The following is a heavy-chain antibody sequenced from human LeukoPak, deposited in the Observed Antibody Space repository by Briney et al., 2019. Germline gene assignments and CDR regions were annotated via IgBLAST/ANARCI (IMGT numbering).Heavy chain of an antibody. V-gene: IGHV3-23*01. CDR2: ISGSGGST. D-gene: IGHD2-8*01. Sequence: GGSLRLSCAASGFTFNNFAMSWVRQAPGKGLEWVSAISGSGGSTYYADSVKGRFTISRDNSKNTLYLQMNSLRAEDTAVYYCAKGRCTNGVCPIDYWGQGTLVTVSS. J-gene: IGHJ4*02. CDR1: GFTFNNFA. CDR3: AKGRCTNGVCPIDY.